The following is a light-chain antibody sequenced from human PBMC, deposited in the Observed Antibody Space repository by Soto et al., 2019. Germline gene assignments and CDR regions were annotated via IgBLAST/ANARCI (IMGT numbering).Light chain of an antibody. CDR3: QSYDSSLRGV. CDR1: NSDIGAGYD. J-gene: IGLJ1*01. V-gene: IGLV1-40*01. CDR2: ANN. Sequence: QSVLTQPPSVSGAPGQRVTISGTGSNSDIGAGYDVHWYQQLPGTAPKLVIYANNNRPSGVPDRFSASKSGTSASLAITGLQADDEADYYCQSYDSSLRGVFGPGTKVTVL.